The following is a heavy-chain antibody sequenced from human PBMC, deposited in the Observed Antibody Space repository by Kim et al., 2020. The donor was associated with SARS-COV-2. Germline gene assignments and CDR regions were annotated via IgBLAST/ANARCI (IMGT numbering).Heavy chain of an antibody. J-gene: IGHJ5*02. CDR1: GGSISSGSYY. V-gene: IGHV4-61*02. CDR3: ARDYFGVVKGNWFDP. Sequence: SETLSLICTVSGGSISSGSYYWSWIRQPVGKGLEWIGRIYTSGSTNYNPSLKSRVTISVDTSKNQFSLKLSSVTAADTAVYYCARDYFGVVKGNWFDPWGQGTLVTVSS. CDR2: IYTSGST. D-gene: IGHD3-3*01.